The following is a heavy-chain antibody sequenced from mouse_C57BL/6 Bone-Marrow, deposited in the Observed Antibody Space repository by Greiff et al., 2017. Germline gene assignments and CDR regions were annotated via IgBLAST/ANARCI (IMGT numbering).Heavy chain of an antibody. CDR3: ARHEAYDYDGWFAY. V-gene: IGHV2-6-1*01. CDR1: GFSLTSYG. D-gene: IGHD2-4*01. Sequence: VKLQESGPGLVAPSQSLSITCTVSGFSLTSYGVHWVRQPPGKGLEWLVVIWSDGSTTYNSALNSRLSISKDNSKSQVFLKMNSLQTDDTAMYYCARHEAYDYDGWFAYWGQGTLVTVSA. J-gene: IGHJ3*01. CDR2: IWSDGST.